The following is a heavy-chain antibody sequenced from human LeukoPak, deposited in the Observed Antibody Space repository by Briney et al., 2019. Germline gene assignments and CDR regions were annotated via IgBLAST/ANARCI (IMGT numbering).Heavy chain of an antibody. V-gene: IGHV3-21*01. J-gene: IGHJ3*02. CDR2: ISSNVNKM. D-gene: IGHD3-16*01. CDR1: GFTFSSHT. CDR3: TREGVGGFDT. Sequence: GGSLRLSCAASGFTFSSHTMNWVRQAPGKGLEWVSCISSNVNKMYYAESVRGRFTVSRDNAGNSLSLQMDSLRAEDTAVYYCTREGVGGFDTWGQGAMVTVSS.